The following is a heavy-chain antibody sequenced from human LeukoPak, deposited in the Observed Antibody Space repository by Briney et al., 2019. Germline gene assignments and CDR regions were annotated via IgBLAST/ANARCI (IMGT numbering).Heavy chain of an antibody. D-gene: IGHD2-15*01. CDR2: NNPNSGGT. CDR1: GYTFTGYY. V-gene: IGHV1-2*02. J-gene: IGHJ6*03. CDR3: ARGVVAATFYYYMDV. Sequence: GASVKVSCKTSGYTFTGYYMHWVRQAPGQGREWMGWNNPNSGGTNYAQKFQGRVTMTRDTSISTAYMELNSLKSGDTAVYFCARGVVAATFYYYMDVWGKGTTVTVSS.